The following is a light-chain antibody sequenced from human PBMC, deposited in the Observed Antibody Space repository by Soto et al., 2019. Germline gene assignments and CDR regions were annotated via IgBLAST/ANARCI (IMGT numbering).Light chain of an antibody. J-gene: IGKJ1*01. V-gene: IGKV1-12*01. Sequence: DIQMTQSPSSVPASVGDRVTITCRASQDISSWLVWYQQKPGKAPKLLIYAASSLKSGVPSRFSGSGSGTDFTLTISSLQPDDFATYYCQQAKGFSWTFGQGTKVEIK. CDR3: QQAKGFSWT. CDR2: AAS. CDR1: QDISSW.